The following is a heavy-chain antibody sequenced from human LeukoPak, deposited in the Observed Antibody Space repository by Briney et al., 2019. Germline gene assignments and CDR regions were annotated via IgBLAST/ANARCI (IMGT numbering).Heavy chain of an antibody. CDR3: ARGTRPMVNYYYFYGLDV. Sequence: ESLRLSCAASGFTVSSNYMNWVRQAPGKGLEWLSAMYSGGGTYYADSVKGRFTISRDNSENTLYLQMNNLTPVDTAVYYCARGTRPMVNYYYFYGLDVWGQGTTVTVSS. J-gene: IGHJ6*02. CDR1: GFTVSSNY. CDR2: MYSGGGT. D-gene: IGHD4/OR15-4a*01. V-gene: IGHV3-66*02.